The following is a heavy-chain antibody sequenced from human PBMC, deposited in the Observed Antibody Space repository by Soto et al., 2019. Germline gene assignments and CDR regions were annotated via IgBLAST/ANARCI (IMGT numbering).Heavy chain of an antibody. CDR2: INPNSGGT. Sequence: QVQLVQSGAEVKKPGASVKVSCKASGYTFTGYYMHWVRQAPGQGLEWMGWINPNSGGTNYAQKFQGGVTMTRDTAISTAYMELSRLRSDDTAVYYCARELTYCGGDCYSYGMDVWGQGTTVTVSS. CDR1: GYTFTGYY. J-gene: IGHJ6*02. CDR3: ARELTYCGGDCYSYGMDV. D-gene: IGHD2-21*01. V-gene: IGHV1-2*02.